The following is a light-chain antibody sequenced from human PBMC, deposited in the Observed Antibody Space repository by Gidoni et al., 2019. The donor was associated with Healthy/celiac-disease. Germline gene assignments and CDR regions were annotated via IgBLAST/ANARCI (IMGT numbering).Light chain of an antibody. CDR3: QAWDSSTVV. V-gene: IGLV3-1*01. Sequence: SYELTQPPSVSVSPGQTASITCSGDKLGDKYACWYQQKPAQSPVLVIYQDRKRPSGTPERFSGSNSGNTATLTISGTQAMDEADYYCQAWDSSTVVFGGGTKLTVL. CDR2: QDR. CDR1: KLGDKY. J-gene: IGLJ2*01.